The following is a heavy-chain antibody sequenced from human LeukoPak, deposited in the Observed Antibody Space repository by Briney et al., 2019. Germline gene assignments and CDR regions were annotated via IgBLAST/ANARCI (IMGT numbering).Heavy chain of an antibody. CDR3: TGGSYGDYVVGDALEI. CDR2: IYYSRST. V-gene: IGHV4-61*01. D-gene: IGHD4-17*01. J-gene: IGHJ3*02. Sequence: SETLSLTCTVSGGSVSSGRYFWTWIRQPPGKGLEWIGYIYYSRSTNYNPSLKSRVTISLDTSKNQFSLKLHTVTAADTAVYYCTGGSYGDYVVGDALEIWGQGTTVTVSS. CDR1: GGSVSSGRYF.